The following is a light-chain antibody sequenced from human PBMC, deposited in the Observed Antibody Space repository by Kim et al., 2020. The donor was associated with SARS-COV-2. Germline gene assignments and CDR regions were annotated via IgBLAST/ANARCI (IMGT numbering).Light chain of an antibody. CDR1: RSDIGRYNY. Sequence: QSITIPGTGSRSDIGRYNYVSWYQQHPGIAPKLLIFDVTNRPLGISNRFSGSKSGNTASLTISGLQPEDEADYFCVSYTGTTTFVLFGGGTQLTVL. CDR3: VSYTGTTTFVL. CDR2: DVT. V-gene: IGLV2-14*03. J-gene: IGLJ2*01.